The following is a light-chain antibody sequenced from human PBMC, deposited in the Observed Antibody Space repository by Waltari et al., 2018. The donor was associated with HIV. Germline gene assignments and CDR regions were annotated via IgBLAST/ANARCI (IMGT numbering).Light chain of an antibody. J-gene: IGKJ4*01. Sequence: EIVVTQSPATLSVSPGERATLSCRASQSVDSSIGWYQQRLGQAPRLLIYDASTRATGVPARFSGSGSGTEFTLTISSLQSEDFAFYYCQQYNNWPLSFGGGTKVEIK. CDR1: QSVDSS. CDR2: DAS. CDR3: QQYNNWPLS. V-gene: IGKV3-15*01.